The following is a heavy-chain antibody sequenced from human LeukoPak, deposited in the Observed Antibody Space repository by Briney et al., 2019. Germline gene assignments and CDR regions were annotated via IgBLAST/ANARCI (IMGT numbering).Heavy chain of an antibody. CDR3: ARWAYCSSPSCYGLDP. J-gene: IGHJ5*02. CDR1: GGSISSYY. Sequence: PSETLSLTCTVSGGSISSYYWNWIRQPPGKGLEWIGYIYYSGSTNHNPSLKSRVSISVDTSKNQFSLKLTSVTAADTAVYYCARWAYCSSPSCYGLDPWGQGTLVTVSS. D-gene: IGHD2-2*01. V-gene: IGHV4-59*12. CDR2: IYYSGST.